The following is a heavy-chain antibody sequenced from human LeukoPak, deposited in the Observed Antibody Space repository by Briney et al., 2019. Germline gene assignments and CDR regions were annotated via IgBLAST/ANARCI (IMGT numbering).Heavy chain of an antibody. CDR1: GFTFSSYV. V-gene: IGHV3-23*01. CDR2: ISGSGGST. J-gene: IGHJ4*02. CDR3: AKDGRTHSGTYDFDY. Sequence: GGSLRLSRAASGFTFSSYVMSWVRQAPGKGLEWVPTISGSGGSTYYADSVKGRFTISRDNSKNTLYLQMNSLRAEDTAVYYCAKDGRTHSGTYDFDYWGQGTLVTVSS. D-gene: IGHD1-26*01.